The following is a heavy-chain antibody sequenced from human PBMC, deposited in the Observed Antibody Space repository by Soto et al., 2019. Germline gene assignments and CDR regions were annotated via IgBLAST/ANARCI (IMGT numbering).Heavy chain of an antibody. CDR1: GYTFTKYG. CDR3: ATYTERDDFYYGLGV. D-gene: IGHD2-2*02. J-gene: IGHJ6*02. V-gene: IGHV1-18*01. CDR2: ISAYNGDT. Sequence: ASVKVSCTTSGYTFTKYGFNWVRQAPGQGLEWVGWISAYNGDTSYAQEFQGRVTMTTDTSTSTAYMDLKSLRSYDTAVYYCATYTERDDFYYGLGVWGQGTTVTVSS.